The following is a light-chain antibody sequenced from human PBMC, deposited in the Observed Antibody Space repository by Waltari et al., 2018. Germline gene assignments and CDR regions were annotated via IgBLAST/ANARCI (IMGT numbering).Light chain of an antibody. J-gene: IGKJ3*01. Sequence: EVVMTRSPATLSLSPGDRATLSCRASQSVSGNAAWFQQKPGQAPRLLVSGGSTRATGIPDRFSGSASGTDFTLTISSLEPEDVGIYYCLQRGNWPFTFGPGTRVDIK. CDR2: GGS. CDR1: QSVSGN. CDR3: LQRGNWPFT. V-gene: IGKV3D-15*01.